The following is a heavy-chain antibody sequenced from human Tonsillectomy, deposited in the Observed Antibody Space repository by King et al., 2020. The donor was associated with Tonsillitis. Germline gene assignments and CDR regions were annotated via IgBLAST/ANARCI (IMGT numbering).Heavy chain of an antibody. CDR2: ISYDGSNK. CDR3: AKGGDSGEIDY. D-gene: IGHD4-17*01. CDR1: GFTFSSFG. V-gene: IGHV3-30*18. J-gene: IGHJ4*02. Sequence: VQLVESGGGVVQSGRSLRLSCAASGFTFSSFGMLWVRHAPGKGLEWVAFISYDGSNKYSADSVKGRFTISRDNSKNTLFLQMSSLRSEDTAVYDCAKGGDSGEIDYWGQGPLVTASS.